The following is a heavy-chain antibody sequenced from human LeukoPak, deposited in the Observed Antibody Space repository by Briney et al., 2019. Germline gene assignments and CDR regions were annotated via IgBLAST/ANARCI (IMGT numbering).Heavy chain of an antibody. V-gene: IGHV4-34*01. CDR2: INHSGST. D-gene: IGHD1-14*01. CDR3: ARARGACIY. J-gene: IGHJ4*02. CDR1: GGSFSGYY. Sequence: SETLSLTCAVYGGSFSGYYWSWRRQPPGKGLEWIGEINHSGSTNYNPSLKSRVTISVDTSKNQFSLKLSSVTAADTAVYYCARARGACIYWGQGTLVTVSS.